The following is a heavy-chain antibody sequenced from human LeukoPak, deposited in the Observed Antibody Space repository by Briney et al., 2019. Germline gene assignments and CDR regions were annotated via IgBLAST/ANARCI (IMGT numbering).Heavy chain of an antibody. CDR3: ASARVRMGATIDP. Sequence: AGSLRLSCAASGFTFSKHGMHWVRQAPGKGTELVAVMWDDGSNKYYARSVEGRFTITRVNSKDTLYLQMNSLRLEGTALYFCASARVRMGATIDPGGQSTMVTVYS. J-gene: IGHJ5*02. CDR2: MWDDGSNK. CDR1: GFTFSKHG. D-gene: IGHD5-24*01. V-gene: IGHV3-33*01.